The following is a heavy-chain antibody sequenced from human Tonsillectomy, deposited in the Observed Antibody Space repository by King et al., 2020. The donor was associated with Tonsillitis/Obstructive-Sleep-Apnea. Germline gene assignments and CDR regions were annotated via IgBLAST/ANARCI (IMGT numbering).Heavy chain of an antibody. CDR3: AKDMVLVVIMTGIFAY. D-gene: IGHD3-10*01. Sequence: VQLVESGGVVVQPGESLRLSCAASGFTFHDYTMHWVRQAPEKGLEWVALISWDGGMTFYADSVKGRFTISRDNSKNSLYLQMNSLKTEDTAFYYCAKDMVLVVIMTGIFAYWGQGTLVTVSS. CDR2: ISWDGGMT. J-gene: IGHJ4*02. V-gene: IGHV3-43*01. CDR1: GFTFHDYT.